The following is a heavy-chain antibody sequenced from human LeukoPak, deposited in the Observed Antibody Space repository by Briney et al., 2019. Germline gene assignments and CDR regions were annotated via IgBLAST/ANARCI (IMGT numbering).Heavy chain of an antibody. J-gene: IGHJ4*02. CDR1: GYSITNAYY. V-gene: IGHV4-38-2*02. Sequence: SETLSLTRTVSGYSITNAYYWGWIRQPPGKGLEWIGSIYHSGNTYYTPSLKSRVTISVDTSKNQFSLKLNSVTAADTAVYYCARLATAGTYYFDYWGQGTLVTVSS. CDR3: ARLATAGTYYFDY. CDR2: IYHSGNT. D-gene: IGHD6-13*01.